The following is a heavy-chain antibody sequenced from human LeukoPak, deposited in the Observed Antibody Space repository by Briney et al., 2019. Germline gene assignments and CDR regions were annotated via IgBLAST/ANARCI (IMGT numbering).Heavy chain of an antibody. D-gene: IGHD1-26*01. CDR3: AKARWEPNFDY. Sequence: PGVYLRLSCAASGFTFDDYAMHWVRQGPGKGLEWVSLINENGDIAYYGDSVRGRFTVSRDNAKNSLYQQMNSLTTEDTALYYCAKARWEPNFDYWGQGTLGTVSS. V-gene: IGHV3-43*02. CDR2: INENGDIA. CDR1: GFTFDDYA. J-gene: IGHJ4*02.